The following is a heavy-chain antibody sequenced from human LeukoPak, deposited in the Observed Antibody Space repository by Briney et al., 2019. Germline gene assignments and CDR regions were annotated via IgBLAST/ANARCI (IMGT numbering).Heavy chain of an antibody. Sequence: GGSLRLSCAASGFTFSTYIMNWVRQAPGKGLEWISCVGRDGSIHYADSVKGRITISRDNAKNSLFLQMNSLRAEDTAIYYCARRYYDTTGYAFDIWGQGTMVTVSS. CDR3: ARRYYDTTGYAFDI. D-gene: IGHD3-22*01. J-gene: IGHJ3*02. CDR2: VGRDGSI. CDR1: GFTFSTYI. V-gene: IGHV3-21*01.